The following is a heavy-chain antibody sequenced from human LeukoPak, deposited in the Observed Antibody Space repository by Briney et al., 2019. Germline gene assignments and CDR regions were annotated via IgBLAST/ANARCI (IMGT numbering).Heavy chain of an antibody. D-gene: IGHD3-3*01. V-gene: IGHV3-23*01. CDR2: ISGSGGST. Sequence: GGSLRLSCAASGFTFSSYAMSWVRQAPGKGLEWVSAISGSGGSTYYADPVKGRFTISRDNSKNTLYLQMNSLRAEDTAVYYCAKDSSRYDFWSGSTPYWGQGTLVTVSS. CDR1: GFTFSSYA. J-gene: IGHJ4*02. CDR3: AKDSSRYDFWSGSTPY.